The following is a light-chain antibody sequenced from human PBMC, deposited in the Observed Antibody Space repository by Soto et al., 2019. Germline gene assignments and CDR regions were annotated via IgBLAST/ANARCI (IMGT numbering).Light chain of an antibody. CDR3: QQYGSSPRT. Sequence: EIVLTQSPATLSLSPGERATLSCRASQSVGSSYLAWYQQKPGQAPRVLIYGTSSRATGIPDRFSGSGSGTDFTLTIRRLEPEDFAVYYCQQYGSSPRTFGGGTKVDIK. CDR1: QSVGSSY. J-gene: IGKJ4*01. CDR2: GTS. V-gene: IGKV3-20*01.